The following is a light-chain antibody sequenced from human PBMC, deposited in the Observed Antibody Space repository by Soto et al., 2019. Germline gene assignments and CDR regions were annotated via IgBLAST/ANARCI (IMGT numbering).Light chain of an antibody. Sequence: SVLTQSPCTLSLSPGERATLCCRASQSVSSSYLAWYQQKNGQAPRLLIYGASSRATGIPDRFSGSGSGTDFTLTISRLEPEDFAVYYCQQYGSSLITFGQGTRLEIK. V-gene: IGKV3-20*01. J-gene: IGKJ5*01. CDR1: QSVSSSY. CDR3: QQYGSSLIT. CDR2: GAS.